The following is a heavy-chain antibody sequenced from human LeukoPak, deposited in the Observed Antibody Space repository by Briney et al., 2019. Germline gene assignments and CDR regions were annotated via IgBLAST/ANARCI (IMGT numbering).Heavy chain of an antibody. CDR1: GGSISSRSNY. D-gene: IGHD5-18*01. CDR2: LYYSGST. CDR3: ARHGERGYSYGHDY. V-gene: IGHV4-39*01. Sequence: SETLPLTCIVSGGSISSRSNYWGWIRQPPGKGLEWIGSLYYSGSTYYNPSLKSRVTISVDTSKNQLSLKLSSVTAADTAVYYCARHGERGYSYGHDYWGQGTLVTVSS. J-gene: IGHJ4*02.